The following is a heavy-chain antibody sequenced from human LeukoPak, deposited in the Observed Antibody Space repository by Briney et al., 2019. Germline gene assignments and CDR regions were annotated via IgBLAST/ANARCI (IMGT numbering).Heavy chain of an antibody. CDR3: AKFWTGYGYFDV. CDR2: IYYSGST. CDR1: GGSISSYY. D-gene: IGHD3-3*01. J-gene: IGHJ2*01. Sequence: PSETLSLTCTVSGGSISSYYWSWIRQPPGKGLEWIGYIYYSGSTKYSPSLKSRVTISVDTSKNQFSLNLRSVTTADTAVYYCAKFWTGYGYFDVWGRGTLVTVSS. V-gene: IGHV4-59*08.